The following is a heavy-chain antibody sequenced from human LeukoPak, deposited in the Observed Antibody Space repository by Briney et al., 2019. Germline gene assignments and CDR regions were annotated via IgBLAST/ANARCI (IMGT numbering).Heavy chain of an antibody. J-gene: IGHJ4*02. Sequence: PGGSLRPSCAASGFTFSSYGMHWVRQAPGKGLEWVAVISYDGSNKYYADSVKGRFTISRDNSKNTLYLQMNSLRAEDTAVYYCAREVRSSGWYGARYFDYWGQGTLVTVPS. D-gene: IGHD6-19*01. CDR3: AREVRSSGWYGARYFDY. CDR2: ISYDGSNK. CDR1: GFTFSSYG. V-gene: IGHV3-30*03.